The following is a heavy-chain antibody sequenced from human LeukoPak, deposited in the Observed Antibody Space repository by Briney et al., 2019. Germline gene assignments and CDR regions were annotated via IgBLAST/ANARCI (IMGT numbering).Heavy chain of an antibody. CDR1: GFTFSDYA. D-gene: IGHD6-13*01. V-gene: IGHV3-23*01. Sequence: GRSLRLSCAASGFTFSDYAMSWVRQAPGKGLEWVSGISGSGGSTYYADSVKGRFTISRDNSKNTVYLQMNSPRAEETAVYYCAEDRYSSSPYYFDYWGQGTLVTVSS. CDR2: ISGSGGST. J-gene: IGHJ4*02. CDR3: AEDRYSSSPYYFDY.